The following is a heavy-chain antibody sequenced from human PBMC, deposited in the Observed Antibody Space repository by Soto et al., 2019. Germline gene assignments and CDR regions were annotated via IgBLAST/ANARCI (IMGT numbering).Heavy chain of an antibody. V-gene: IGHV3-23*01. CDR3: AKERSDHRIAAAAIDY. D-gene: IGHD6-25*01. CDR1: GFTCSIYA. CDR2: ISGSGDSA. Sequence: GGSLRLSCASSGFTCSIYAMIWVRQATGKGLEWVSSISGSGDSAYYADSVKGRFTISRDNSKNTLYLQINSLRAEDTAVYYCAKERSDHRIAAAAIDYWGQGAQVTVSS. J-gene: IGHJ4*02.